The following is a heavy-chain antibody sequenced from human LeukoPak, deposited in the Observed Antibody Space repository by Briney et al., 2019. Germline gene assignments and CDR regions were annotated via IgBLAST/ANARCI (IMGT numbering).Heavy chain of an antibody. CDR3: AREWSAFDI. Sequence: PGGSLRLSCAASGFTFSDYYMSWIRQAPGKGLEWVSFIGGTAGNTYYADSVKGRFTISRDNAKNSLYLQMNSLRAEDTAVYYCAREWSAFDIWGQGTMVTVSS. CDR1: GFTFSDYY. V-gene: IGHV3-11*04. D-gene: IGHD2-8*01. J-gene: IGHJ3*02. CDR2: IGGTAGNT.